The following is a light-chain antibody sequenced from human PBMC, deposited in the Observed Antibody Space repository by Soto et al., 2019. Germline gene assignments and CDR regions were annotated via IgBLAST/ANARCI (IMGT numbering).Light chain of an antibody. CDR3: QQYYSTYVT. CDR1: QSVFYSSNNKNY. CDR2: WAS. J-gene: IGKJ5*01. Sequence: DIVMTQSPASLAVSLGERATINCKSSQSVFYSSNNKNYLAWYQQKPGQPPKLLIYWASTRESGVPDRFSGSGSGTDLTLTISSLQAEDVAVYYCQQYYSTYVTFGQGTRLEIK. V-gene: IGKV4-1*01.